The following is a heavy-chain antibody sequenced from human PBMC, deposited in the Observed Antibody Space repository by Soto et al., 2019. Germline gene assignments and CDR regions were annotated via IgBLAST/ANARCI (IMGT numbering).Heavy chain of an antibody. J-gene: IGHJ4*02. CDR2: INSGSSTI. V-gene: IGHV3-48*02. D-gene: IGHD3-22*01. CDR3: VTDLSVGVSNKPFDY. Sequence: EVQLVEAGGGLVQPGGSLRLSCKASGFTFSYYSLNWVRQGPGKGLEWIAHINSGSSTINYADSVRSRFTISRDDATDSLYLQMNSLRDEDTAIYYCVTDLSVGVSNKPFDYWGQGTLVTVSS. CDR1: GFTFSYYS.